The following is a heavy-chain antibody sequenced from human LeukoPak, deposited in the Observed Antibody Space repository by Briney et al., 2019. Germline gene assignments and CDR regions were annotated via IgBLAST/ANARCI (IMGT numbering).Heavy chain of an antibody. CDR1: GFTFSTYG. J-gene: IGHJ4*02. V-gene: IGHV3-30*02. D-gene: IGHD1-26*01. CDR3: AKGVNVGGTRLVDY. CDR2: IRYDGSNK. Sequence: GGSLRLSCAASGFTFSTYGMHWVRQAPGKGLEWVAFIRYDGSNKYYADSVKGRFTISRDNSENTLYLQMNSLRAEGTAVYYCAKGVNVGGTRLVDYWGQGTLVTVSS.